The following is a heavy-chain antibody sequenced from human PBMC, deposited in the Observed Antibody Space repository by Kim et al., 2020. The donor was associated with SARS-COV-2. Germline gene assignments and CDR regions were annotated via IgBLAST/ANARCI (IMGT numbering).Heavy chain of an antibody. J-gene: IGHJ5*02. Sequence: SETLSLTCTVSGGSISSYYWSWIRQPPGKGLEWIGYIYYSGSTNYNPSLKSRVTISVDTSKNQFSLKLSSVTAADTAVYYCASGVKGGGGAYFDPWGQGTLVTVSS. CDR3: ASGVKGGGGAYFDP. V-gene: IGHV4-59*08. D-gene: IGHD2-8*01. CDR2: IYYSGST. CDR1: GGSISSYY.